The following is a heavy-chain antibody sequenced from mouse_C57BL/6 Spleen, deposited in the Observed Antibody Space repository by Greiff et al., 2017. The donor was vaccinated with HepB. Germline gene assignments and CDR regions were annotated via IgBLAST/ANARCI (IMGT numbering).Heavy chain of an antibody. Sequence: QVQLQQPGAELVRPGSSVKLSCKASGYTFTSYWMDWVKQRPGQGLEWIGNIYPYDSETHYNQKFKDKATLTVDKSSSTAYMQLSSLTSEDSAVYYCARRNSSGYGAWFAYWGQGTLVTVSA. J-gene: IGHJ3*01. V-gene: IGHV1-61*01. D-gene: IGHD3-2*02. CDR2: IYPYDSET. CDR3: ARRNSSGYGAWFAY. CDR1: GYTFTSYW.